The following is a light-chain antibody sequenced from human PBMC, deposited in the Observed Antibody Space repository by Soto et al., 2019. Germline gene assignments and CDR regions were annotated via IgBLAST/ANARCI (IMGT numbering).Light chain of an antibody. CDR1: RSNIGSNT. Sequence: QPVLTQPPSASATPGQRVIISCSGSRSNIGSNTVNWYQQLPGTAPKLLIYNDNQRPSGVPDRFSGSKSGTSASLAISGLQSKDEADYHCAAWDDSLNGLYVFGTGTKLTVL. V-gene: IGLV1-44*01. J-gene: IGLJ1*01. CDR3: AAWDDSLNGLYV. CDR2: NDN.